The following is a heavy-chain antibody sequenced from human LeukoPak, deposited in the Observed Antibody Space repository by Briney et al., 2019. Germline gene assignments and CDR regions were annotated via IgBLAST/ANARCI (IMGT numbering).Heavy chain of an antibody. Sequence: SETLSLTCTVSGGPISSYYWSWIRQPPGKGLEWIGYIYYSGSTNYNPSLKSRVTISVDTSKNQFSLKLSSVTAEDTAVYYCARDLEAGTTSDYYYYYGMDVWGQGTTVTVSS. CDR1: GGPISSYY. J-gene: IGHJ6*02. D-gene: IGHD1-7*01. V-gene: IGHV4-59*01. CDR3: ARDLEAGTTSDYYYYYGMDV. CDR2: IYYSGST.